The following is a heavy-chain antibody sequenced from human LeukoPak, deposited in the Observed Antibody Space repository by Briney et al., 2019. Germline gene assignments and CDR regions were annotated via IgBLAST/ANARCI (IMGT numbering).Heavy chain of an antibody. CDR3: ASYRVSHGMDV. Sequence: PGGSLRLSCAASGFTFSTYWMAWVRQAPGKGLEWVANIKGDGSEKYHGDSVTGRFTISRDNAKNSLYLQMNSLRAEGTAIYYCASYRVSHGMDVWGQGTTVTVSS. D-gene: IGHD1-26*01. CDR2: IKGDGSEK. CDR1: GFTFSTYW. J-gene: IGHJ6*02. V-gene: IGHV3-7*01.